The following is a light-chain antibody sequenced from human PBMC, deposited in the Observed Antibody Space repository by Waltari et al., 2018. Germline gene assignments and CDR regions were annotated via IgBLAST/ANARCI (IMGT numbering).Light chain of an antibody. CDR1: QSFSTN. V-gene: IGKV3-15*01. CDR2: AAS. Sequence: EILLTQSPATLSVSPGERATLSCRASQSFSTNLAWYQQKPGKVPRLIIYAASTRATGVAARFRGSGSGTEFTLTISSLQSEDFAVYYCQQYHHWPLTFGGGTEVEIK. CDR3: QQYHHWPLT. J-gene: IGKJ4*01.